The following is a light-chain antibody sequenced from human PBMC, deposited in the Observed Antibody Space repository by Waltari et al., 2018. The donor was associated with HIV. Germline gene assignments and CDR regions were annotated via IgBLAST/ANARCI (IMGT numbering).Light chain of an antibody. V-gene: IGLV2-23*01. Sequence: QSALTQPASVSGSPGQSITISCTGTRSDVGRYNLVSWYQQHPGKAPKLMIYEGSKRPSGFSNRFSGSKSGNTASLTISGLQAEDEADYYCCSYAGSSTLVFGGGTKLTVL. CDR1: RSDVGRYNL. J-gene: IGLJ2*01. CDR3: CSYAGSSTLV. CDR2: EGS.